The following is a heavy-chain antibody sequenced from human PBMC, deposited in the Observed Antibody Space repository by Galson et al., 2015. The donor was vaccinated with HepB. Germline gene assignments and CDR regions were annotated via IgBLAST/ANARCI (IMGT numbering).Heavy chain of an antibody. D-gene: IGHD2-2*01. Sequence: SVKASCKASGGTFTSYTISWVRQAPGQGLEWMGRIIPILGIANYAQKFQGRVTITADKSTGTAYMELSSLRSEDTAVYYCAREVVVVPANWFDPWGQGTLVTVSS. J-gene: IGHJ5*02. CDR2: IIPILGIA. CDR1: GGTFTSYT. V-gene: IGHV1-69*04. CDR3: AREVVVVPANWFDP.